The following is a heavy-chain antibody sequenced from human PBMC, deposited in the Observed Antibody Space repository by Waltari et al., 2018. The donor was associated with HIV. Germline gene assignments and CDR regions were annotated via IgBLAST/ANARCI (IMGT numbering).Heavy chain of an antibody. CDR1: GGSISSSSYY. Sequence: QLQLQESGPGLVKPSETLSLTCTVSGGSISSSSYYWGWIRQPPGKGLEWIGSIYYSGSTYYNPSLKSRVTISVDTSKNQFSLKLSSVTAADTAVYYCARLPLRDYLLDYWGQGTLVTVSS. J-gene: IGHJ4*02. CDR3: ARLPLRDYLLDY. V-gene: IGHV4-39*01. D-gene: IGHD4-17*01. CDR2: IYYSGST.